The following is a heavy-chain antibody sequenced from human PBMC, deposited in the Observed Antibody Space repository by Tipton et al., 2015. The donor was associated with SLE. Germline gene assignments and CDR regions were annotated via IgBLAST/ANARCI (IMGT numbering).Heavy chain of an antibody. CDR1: GGSFRGYY. D-gene: IGHD3-10*01. J-gene: IGHJ6*03. V-gene: IGHV4-34*01. CDR2: IEHTGST. CDR3: ARVLFSIVAIPGTIYYYSYMDV. Sequence: TLSLTCAVYGGSFRGYYWSWIRQPPGKGLEWIGEIEHTGSTNYNPSLESRISISVDASKNQLSLRLTSVTAADTAVYYCARVLFSIVAIPGTIYYYSYMDVWDKGTTVTVSS.